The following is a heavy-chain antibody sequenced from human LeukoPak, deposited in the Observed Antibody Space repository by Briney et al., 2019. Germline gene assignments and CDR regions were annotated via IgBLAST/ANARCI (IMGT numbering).Heavy chain of an antibody. CDR2: IGTSSTNT. D-gene: IGHD2-21*01. CDR1: GFTFSDWY. CDR3: ARPCGGDCSFLDI. Sequence: GGSLRLSCAASGFTFSDWYMNWVRQAPGKGLEWISCIGTSSTNTRYADSVKGRFTISRDNTKNSVHLQLKNVRAEDTAVYYYARPCGGDCSFLDIWGQGTMVTVSS. J-gene: IGHJ3*02. V-gene: IGHV3-11*01.